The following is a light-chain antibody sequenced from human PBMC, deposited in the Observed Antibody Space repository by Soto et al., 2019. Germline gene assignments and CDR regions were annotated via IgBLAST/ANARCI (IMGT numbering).Light chain of an antibody. CDR1: TSDIGAYNY. J-gene: IGLJ1*01. CDR2: DVT. CDR3: CSFVDTGTYL. Sequence: QSVLSQPPSASASPGQSVAISCTGTTSDIGAYNYVSWYQQHPGKVPKLIIYDVTKRPSGVPDRFSGSKSGNTASLTVSGLQTEDEADYYCCSFVDTGTYLFGSGTKVTVL. V-gene: IGLV2-8*01.